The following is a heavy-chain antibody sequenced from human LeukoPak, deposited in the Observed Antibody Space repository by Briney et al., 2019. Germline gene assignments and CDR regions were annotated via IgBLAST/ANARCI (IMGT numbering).Heavy chain of an antibody. D-gene: IGHD3-10*01. V-gene: IGHV3-49*04. J-gene: IGHJ4*02. CDR3: TRDLLLWFGELSNQFDH. CDR2: IRSKAYGGTT. Sequence: GGSLRLSCTASGFTFGDYAMSWVRQAPGKGLEWVGFIRSKAYGGTTEYAASVKGRFTISRDDSKSIAYLQMNSLKTEDTAVYYCTRDLLLWFGELSNQFDHWGQGTLVTVSS. CDR1: GFTFGDYA.